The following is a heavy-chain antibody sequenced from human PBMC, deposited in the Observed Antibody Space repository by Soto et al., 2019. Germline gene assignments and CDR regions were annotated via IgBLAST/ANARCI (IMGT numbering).Heavy chain of an antibody. D-gene: IGHD2-2*01. CDR1: GYTFTSYG. J-gene: IGHJ6*03. Sequence: ASVKVSCKASGYTFTSYGISWVRQAPGQGLEWMGWISAYNGNTNYAQKLQGRVTMTTDTSTSTAYMELRSLRSDDTAVYYCARGYCSSTSCYARYYYMDVWGKGTTVTVSS. CDR3: ARGYCSSTSCYARYYYMDV. CDR2: ISAYNGNT. V-gene: IGHV1-18*01.